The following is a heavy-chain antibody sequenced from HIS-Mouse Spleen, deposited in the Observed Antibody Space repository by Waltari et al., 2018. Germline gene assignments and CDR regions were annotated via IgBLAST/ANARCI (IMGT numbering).Heavy chain of an antibody. D-gene: IGHD6-13*01. V-gene: IGHV4-39*07. Sequence: QLQLQESGPGLVKPSETLSLTCTVSGGSISSSSYYWGWIRQPPGKGLEWIGSIYYSGGPNYNPSLKSRVTISVDTSKNQFSLKLSSVPAADTAVYYCAREIPYSSSWYDWYFDLWGRGTLVTVSS. CDR3: AREIPYSSSWYDWYFDL. J-gene: IGHJ2*01. CDR2: IYYSGGP. CDR1: GGSISSSSYY.